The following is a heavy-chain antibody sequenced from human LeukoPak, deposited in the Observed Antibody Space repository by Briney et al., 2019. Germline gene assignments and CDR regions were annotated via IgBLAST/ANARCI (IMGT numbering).Heavy chain of an antibody. D-gene: IGHD3-10*01. CDR3: ARRLGSGSHDSYYFDY. V-gene: IGHV3-23*01. CDR2: ISGSGGST. CDR1: GFTFSSYA. J-gene: IGHJ4*02. Sequence: NPGGSLRLSCAASGFTFSSYAMSWVRQAPGKGLEWVSAISGSGGSTYYADSVKGRFTISRDNSKNTLYLQMNSLRAEDTAVYYCARRLGSGSHDSYYFDYWGQGTLVTVSS.